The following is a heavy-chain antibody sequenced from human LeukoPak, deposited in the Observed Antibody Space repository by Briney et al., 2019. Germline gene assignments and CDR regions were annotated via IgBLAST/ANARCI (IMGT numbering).Heavy chain of an antibody. J-gene: IGHJ4*02. D-gene: IGHD4-23*01. Sequence: PSQTLSLTCTVSGGSISSGSYYWSWIRQPAGKGLEWIGRIYTSGSTNYNPSLKSRVTISVDTSKNQFSLKLSSVTAADTAVYYCARGPSYGGNFSGDELDYWGQGTLVTVSS. CDR2: IYTSGST. CDR1: GGSISSGSYY. CDR3: ARGPSYGGNFSGDELDY. V-gene: IGHV4-61*02.